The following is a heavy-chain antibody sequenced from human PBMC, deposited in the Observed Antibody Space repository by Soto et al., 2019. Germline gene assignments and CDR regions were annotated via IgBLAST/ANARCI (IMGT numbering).Heavy chain of an antibody. Sequence: QVQLQESGPGLVKPSQTLSLTCTVSGGSISSGGYFWSWIRQHPGKGLEWIGYIYYSGSTYYNPSLKSRVTISVDTSKNQFSLKLSSVTAADTAVYYCASLSDGDYPWRYYYYGMDVWGQGTTVTVSS. V-gene: IGHV4-31*03. J-gene: IGHJ6*02. CDR2: IYYSGST. CDR3: ASLSDGDYPWRYYYYGMDV. CDR1: GGSISSGGYF. D-gene: IGHD4-17*01.